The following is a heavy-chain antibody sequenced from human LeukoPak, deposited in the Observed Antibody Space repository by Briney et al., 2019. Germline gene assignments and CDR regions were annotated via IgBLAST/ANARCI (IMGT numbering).Heavy chain of an antibody. J-gene: IGHJ4*02. V-gene: IGHV4-59*01. Sequence: SETLSLTCTVSGGSISSYYWSWIRQPPGKGLEWIGYIYYSGSTNYNPSLTSRVTISVDTSKNQFSLKLSSVTAADTAVYYCARASRGDYVWGSYRPYYFDYWGQGTLVTVSS. CDR3: ARASRGDYVWGSYRPYYFDY. CDR2: IYYSGST. D-gene: IGHD3-16*02. CDR1: GGSISSYY.